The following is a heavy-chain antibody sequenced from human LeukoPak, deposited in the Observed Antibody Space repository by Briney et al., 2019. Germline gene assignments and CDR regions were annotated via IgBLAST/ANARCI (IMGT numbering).Heavy chain of an antibody. CDR2: ISASNGDT. J-gene: IGHJ4*02. V-gene: IGHV1-18*01. Sequence: ASVKVSCKASGYTFTNYGITWVRQAPGQGLEWMGWISASNGDTHYSEKFQDRITVTTDTSTSTAYMELRSLRSDDTAVYYCARRWELTRLNYFDYWGQGTLVTVSS. CDR3: ARRWELTRLNYFDY. D-gene: IGHD1-26*01. CDR1: GYTFTNYG.